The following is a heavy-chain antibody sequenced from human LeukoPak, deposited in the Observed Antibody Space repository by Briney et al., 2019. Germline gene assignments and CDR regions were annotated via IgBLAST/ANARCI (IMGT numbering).Heavy chain of an antibody. CDR3: ARDRYYDSSGYIYFYGMDV. CDR1: GYTFTNYG. Sequence: ASVKVSCKASGYTFTNYGFSWVRQAPGQGLEWIGWMSVYNENTNYALKFQGRLTMTTDTSTSTAYMELWGLRSDDTAVYYCARDRYYDSSGYIYFYGMDVWGQGTTVTVSS. D-gene: IGHD3-22*01. J-gene: IGHJ6*02. V-gene: IGHV1-18*01. CDR2: MSVYNENT.